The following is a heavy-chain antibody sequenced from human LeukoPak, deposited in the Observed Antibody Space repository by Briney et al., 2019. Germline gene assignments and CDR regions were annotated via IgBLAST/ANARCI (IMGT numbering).Heavy chain of an antibody. CDR2: MNPNSGNT. J-gene: IGHJ4*02. D-gene: IGHD2-2*01. V-gene: IGHV1-8*03. CDR1: GYTFTGYY. CDR3: ARGRYCSSTSCYLGFSDY. Sequence: ASVKVSCKASGYTFTGYYMHWVRQAPGQGLEWMGWMNPNSGNTGYAQEFQGRVTITRNTSISTAYMELSSLRSEDTAVYYCARGRYCSSTSCYLGFSDYWGQGTLVTVSS.